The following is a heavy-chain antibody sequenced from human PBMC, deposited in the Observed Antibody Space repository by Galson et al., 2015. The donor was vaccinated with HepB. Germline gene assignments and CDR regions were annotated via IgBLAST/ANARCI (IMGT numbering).Heavy chain of an antibody. CDR2: ISSSGSTI. V-gene: IGHV3-11*01. J-gene: IGHJ4*02. CDR3: ARDATYYDFWSGYYGGQFDY. Sequence: SLRLSCAASGFTFSDYHMSWIRQAPGKGLEWVSYISSSGSTIYYADSVKGRFTISRDNAKNSLYLQMNSLRAEDTAVYYCARDATYYDFWSGYYGGQFDYWGQGTLVTVSS. D-gene: IGHD3-3*01. CDR1: GFTFSDYH.